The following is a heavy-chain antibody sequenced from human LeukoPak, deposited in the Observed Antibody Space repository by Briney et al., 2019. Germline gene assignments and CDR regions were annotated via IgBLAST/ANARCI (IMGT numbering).Heavy chain of an antibody. CDR2: ISSSSSYI. V-gene: IGHV3-21*01. CDR3: ARFLHIRGRDSYNYEVLDH. CDR1: LFTFSSYS. Sequence: VGSLRLSCAASLFTFSSYSMNWVSQAPGEGLEWVSSISSSSSYIYYAGSVKGRFTISRDNAKNSLYLQMNSLRAEDTAVYYCARFLHIRGRDSYNYEVLDHWGQGTLVTVST. J-gene: IGHJ4*02. D-gene: IGHD5-24*01.